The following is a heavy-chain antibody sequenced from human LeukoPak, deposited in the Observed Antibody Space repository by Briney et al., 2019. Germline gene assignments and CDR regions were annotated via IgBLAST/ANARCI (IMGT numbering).Heavy chain of an antibody. J-gene: IGHJ4*02. CDR1: GGSISSGSYY. Sequence: SETLSLTCTVSGGSISSGSYYWSWIRQPAGKGLEWIGLIYTSGGTNYNPSLKSRVTISVDTSKNQFSLKLSSATAADTAVYYCARGRYSSSWYVDFWGQGTLVTVSS. CDR3: ARGRYSSSWYVDF. CDR2: IYTSGGT. V-gene: IGHV4-61*02. D-gene: IGHD6-13*01.